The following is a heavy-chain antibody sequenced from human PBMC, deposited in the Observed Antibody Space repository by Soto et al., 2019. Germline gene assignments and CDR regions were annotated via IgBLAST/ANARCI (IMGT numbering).Heavy chain of an antibody. V-gene: IGHV4-30-4*01. D-gene: IGHD6-6*01. CDR2: IYYSGST. CDR1: GGSISSGDYY. Sequence: SETLSLTCTVSGGSISSGDYYWSWIRQPPGKGLEWIGYIYYSGSTYYNPSLKSRVTISVGTSKNQFSLKLSSVTAADTAVYYCASCIAARGEFDYWGQGTLVTVSS. CDR3: ASCIAARGEFDY. J-gene: IGHJ4*02.